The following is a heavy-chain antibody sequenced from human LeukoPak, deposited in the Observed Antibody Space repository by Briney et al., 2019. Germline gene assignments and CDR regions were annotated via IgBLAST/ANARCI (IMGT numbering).Heavy chain of an antibody. V-gene: IGHV4-34*01. CDR1: GGTFSRYY. D-gene: IGHD1-1*01. Sequence: SETVSLTCAVCGGTFSRYYWSWIRQSPGKGLEGIAEIDHRGDTNYNPSVMSRGTISLDQSKNQFSLKARSITASDTAVYYCGTGLTISETGYFDFWGQGTLVTVSS. CDR2: IDHRGDT. CDR3: GTGLTISETGYFDF. J-gene: IGHJ4*03.